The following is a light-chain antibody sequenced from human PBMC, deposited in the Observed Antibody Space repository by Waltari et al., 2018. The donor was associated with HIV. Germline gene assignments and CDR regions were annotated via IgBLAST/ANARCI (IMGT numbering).Light chain of an antibody. CDR2: DVN. Sequence: QSALTQPRSVSGSPGQSVTIPCTGTSSDVGGYNSVSWYQQHPGKAPKLMIYDVNKRPSGVPDRFSGSKSGNTASLTISGLQAEDEADYYCCSYGGSFFYVFGTGTKVTVL. J-gene: IGLJ1*01. CDR3: CSYGGSFFYV. V-gene: IGLV2-11*01. CDR1: SSDVGGYNS.